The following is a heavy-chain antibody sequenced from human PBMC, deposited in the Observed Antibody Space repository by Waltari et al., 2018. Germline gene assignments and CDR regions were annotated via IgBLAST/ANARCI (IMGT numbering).Heavy chain of an antibody. CDR1: GFSSTDFTSG. J-gene: IGHJ4*02. V-gene: IGHV3-48*01. D-gene: IGHD3-16*01. Sequence: DVQLVESGGGLVQPGKSLRLSCNASGFSSTDFTSGMPWVRQAPGKGLERVAYISPDGKSFFYADSVRGRFTISRDNANNSVFLQMSNLRVDDTAVYFCTNGFGFFVHWGQGTLVTVSS. CDR3: TNGFGFFVH. CDR2: ISPDGKSF.